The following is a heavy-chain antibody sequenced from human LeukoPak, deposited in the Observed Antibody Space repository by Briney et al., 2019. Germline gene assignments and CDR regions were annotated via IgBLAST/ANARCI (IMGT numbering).Heavy chain of an antibody. V-gene: IGHV3-7*01. CDR1: GFNFSRYW. CDR3: AKDRGWTTFDS. CDR2: IKQDGSVI. Sequence: GGSLRLSCAASGFNFSRYWMTWVRQAPGGGLEFVANIKQDGSVINYVDSVKGRFTISRDNAENSVHLQMNSLRVEDTAVYYCAKDRGWTTFDSWGQGTLVAVSS. J-gene: IGHJ4*02. D-gene: IGHD3-10*01.